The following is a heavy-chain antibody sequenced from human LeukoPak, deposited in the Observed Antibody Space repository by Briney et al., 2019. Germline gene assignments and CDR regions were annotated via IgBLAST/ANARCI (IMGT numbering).Heavy chain of an antibody. D-gene: IGHD3-10*01. CDR3: ARAPAHITMVRGVNYYYYYMDV. CDR2: INPNSGGT. J-gene: IGHJ6*03. V-gene: IGHV1-2*02. CDR1: GGTFNSYA. Sequence: GASVKVSCKPTGGTFNSYAITWVRQAPGQGLEWMGWINPNSGGTNYAQKFQGRVTMTRDTSISTAYMELSRLRSDDTAVYYCARAPAHITMVRGVNYYYYYMDVWGKGTTVTVSS.